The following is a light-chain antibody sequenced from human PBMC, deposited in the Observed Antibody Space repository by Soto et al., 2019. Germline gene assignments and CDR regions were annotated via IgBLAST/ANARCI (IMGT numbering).Light chain of an antibody. V-gene: IGLV2-8*01. CDR2: EVT. J-gene: IGLJ2*01. CDR1: SSDVGGYNY. Sequence: QSALTQPPSASGSPGQSVTISCTGTSSDVGGYNYVSWYQHHPGKAPKLMMYEVTKRPSGVPDRFSGSKSGNTASLTVSGLQTEDEADFYCSSYAGSNNAVFGGGTKLTVL. CDR3: SSYAGSNNAV.